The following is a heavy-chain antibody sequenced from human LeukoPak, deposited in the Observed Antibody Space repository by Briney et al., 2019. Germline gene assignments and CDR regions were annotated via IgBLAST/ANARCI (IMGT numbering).Heavy chain of an antibody. Sequence: GASVKVSCKASGYTFTGYYMHWVRQAPGQGLEWMGRVNPNSGGTNYAQKFQGRVTMTRDTSASTAYMELSSLRSEDTAVYYCAREDSSGWEYYFDYWGQGTLVTVSS. J-gene: IGHJ4*02. V-gene: IGHV1-2*06. D-gene: IGHD6-19*01. CDR1: GYTFTGYY. CDR2: VNPNSGGT. CDR3: AREDSSGWEYYFDY.